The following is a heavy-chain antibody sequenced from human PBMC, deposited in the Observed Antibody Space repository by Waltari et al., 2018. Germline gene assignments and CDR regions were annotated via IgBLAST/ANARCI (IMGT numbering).Heavy chain of an antibody. Sequence: EVQLLESGGGLVQPGGSLRLSCAASGFTFSSYAMSWVRQAPGKGLEWVSVIYSGGSTYYADSVKGRFTISRDNSKNTLYLQMNSLRAEDTAVYYCAKDGPHTAMAPIDYWGQGTLVTVSS. CDR2: IYSGGST. CDR1: GFTFSSYA. CDR3: AKDGPHTAMAPIDY. V-gene: IGHV3-23*03. J-gene: IGHJ4*02. D-gene: IGHD5-18*01.